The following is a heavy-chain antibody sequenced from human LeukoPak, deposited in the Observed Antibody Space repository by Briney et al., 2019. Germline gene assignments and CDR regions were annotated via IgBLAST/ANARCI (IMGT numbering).Heavy chain of an antibody. Sequence: ASVKVSCKASGYTFTGYYMHWVRQAPGQGLEWMGRINPNSGGTNYAQKFQGRVTMTRDTSNSTAYMELSRLRSDDTAVYYCARSTRGYYYFDYWGQGTLVTVSS. CDR3: ARSTRGYYYFDY. D-gene: IGHD3-22*01. CDR1: GYTFTGYY. J-gene: IGHJ4*02. CDR2: INPNSGGT. V-gene: IGHV1-2*06.